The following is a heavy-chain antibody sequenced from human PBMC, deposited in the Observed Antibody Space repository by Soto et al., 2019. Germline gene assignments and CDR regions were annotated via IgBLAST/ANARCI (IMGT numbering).Heavy chain of an antibody. Sequence: SETLSLTCTVSGGSISSYYWSWIRQPPGKGLEWIGYIHYSGNTKYNPSLKSRVTMSVHMSKNQFSLTLNSVTAADTAVYYCARGELEYYYYMDVWGKGTTVTVSS. V-gene: IGHV4-59*08. D-gene: IGHD1-26*01. J-gene: IGHJ6*03. CDR3: ARGELEYYYYMDV. CDR2: IHYSGNT. CDR1: GGSISSYY.